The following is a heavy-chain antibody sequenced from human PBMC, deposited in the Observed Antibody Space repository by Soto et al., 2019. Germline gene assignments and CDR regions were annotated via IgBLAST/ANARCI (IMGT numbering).Heavy chain of an antibody. V-gene: IGHV3-48*01. CDR2: ISAGGSAT. J-gene: IGHJ4*02. D-gene: IGHD1-26*01. CDR3: ARDSGRDWLIFDY. CDR1: GFTFSTYA. Sequence: PGGSLRLSCAASGFTFSTYAMSWVRQTPGKGLEWVSYISAGGSATHYADSVKGRSTVSRENAKNTLYLQMNSLRAEDTAVYCCARDSGRDWLIFDYWGQGTPVTVSS.